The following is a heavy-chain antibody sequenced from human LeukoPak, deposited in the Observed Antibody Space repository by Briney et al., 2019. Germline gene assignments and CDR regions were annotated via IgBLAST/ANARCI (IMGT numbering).Heavy chain of an antibody. V-gene: IGHV4-39*01. Sequence: SETLSLTCAFSGASISGSGYYLGWIRQPPGKGLEWIGNIYYTGSTYYNASLQSRVTISIDMSKNQFSLRLSSVTAADTAMYYCVKSGGYGLIDYWGQGTLVTVSS. CDR3: VKSGGYGLIDY. CDR2: IYYTGST. J-gene: IGHJ4*02. CDR1: GASISGSGYY. D-gene: IGHD6-19*01.